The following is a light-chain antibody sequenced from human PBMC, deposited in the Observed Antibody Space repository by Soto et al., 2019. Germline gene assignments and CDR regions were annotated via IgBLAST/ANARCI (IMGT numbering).Light chain of an antibody. CDR2: VAS. V-gene: IGKV1-39*01. CDR1: QSIRSY. Sequence: SSASASVRVCITITSWASQSIRSYLNWYQKKKGKAPKFLIYVASSLQSGVPSRFSGSGYETDITITISSSAIVVFGTYYCQQSTSYSRAFGPGTKVDIK. J-gene: IGKJ3*01. CDR3: QQSTSYSRA.